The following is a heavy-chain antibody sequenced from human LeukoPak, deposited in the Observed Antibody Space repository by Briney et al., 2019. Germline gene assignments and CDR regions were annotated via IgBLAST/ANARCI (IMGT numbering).Heavy chain of an antibody. CDR1: GFTFSSYW. CDR3: AKDRAGNSWNFDY. Sequence: GGSLRLSCAASGFTFSSYWMSWVRQAPGKGLEWVANIKQDGSEKYYVDSVKGRFTISRDTSNKMVYLQMNSLRSEDMAVYYCAKDRAGNSWNFDYWGQGTLVAVSS. V-gene: IGHV3-7*01. D-gene: IGHD6-13*01. J-gene: IGHJ4*02. CDR2: IKQDGSEK.